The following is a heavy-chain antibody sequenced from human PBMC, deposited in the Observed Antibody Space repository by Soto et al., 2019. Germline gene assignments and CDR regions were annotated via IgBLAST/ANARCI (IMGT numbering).Heavy chain of an antibody. CDR1: GGSISSGDYY. CDR2: IYYSGST. CDR3: ARGGRYYFWTGSWFHP. V-gene: IGHV4-30-4*01. J-gene: IGHJ5*02. D-gene: IGHD3-3*01. Sequence: SETLSLTCTVSGGSISSGDYYWTWIRQPPGKGLEWIGYIYYSGSTNYNPSLKSRITISIDTSKNQFSLKLTSVAAADTAIYYCARGGRYYFWTGSWFHPWGQGTLVTVSS.